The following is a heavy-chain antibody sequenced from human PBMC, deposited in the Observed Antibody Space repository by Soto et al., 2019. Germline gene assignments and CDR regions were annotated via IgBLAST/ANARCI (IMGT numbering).Heavy chain of an antibody. V-gene: IGHV1-69*12. Sequence: QVQLVQSGPEVRKPGSSVMVSCKASGGTFNTYAFSWVRQAPGQGPEWVGGIMPIFGSANYAQKFQGRVTISADESTRTGYMDLSSLRSDDTAMYYCARSVGFCSGGTCHSDYYYGMDVWGQGTTITVSS. D-gene: IGHD2-15*01. CDR3: ARSVGFCSGGTCHSDYYYGMDV. CDR1: GGTFNTYA. CDR2: IMPIFGSA. J-gene: IGHJ6*02.